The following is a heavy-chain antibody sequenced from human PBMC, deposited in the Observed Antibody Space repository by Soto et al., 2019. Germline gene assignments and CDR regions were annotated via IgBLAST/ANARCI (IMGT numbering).Heavy chain of an antibody. CDR1: GFTFSSYA. V-gene: IGHV3-23*01. CDR2: ISGSGGST. D-gene: IGHD6-13*01. CDR3: AKGGSSWYDGYYYYGMDV. J-gene: IGHJ6*02. Sequence: EVQLLESGGGLVQPGGSLRLSCAASGFTFSSYAMSWVRQAPGKGLEWVSAISGSGGSTYYADSVKGRFTISRDNSKNTLYLQMNSLRAEDTAVYYCAKGGSSWYDGYYYYGMDVWGQGTTVTVSS.